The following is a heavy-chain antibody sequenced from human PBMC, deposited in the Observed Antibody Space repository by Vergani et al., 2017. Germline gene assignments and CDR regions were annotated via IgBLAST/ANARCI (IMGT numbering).Heavy chain of an antibody. D-gene: IGHD3-10*01. CDR1: GFDFSSYI. J-gene: IGHJ4*02. V-gene: IGHV3-48*01. Sequence: QLVESGGGWVQPGGSLRLSCVVSGFDFSSYIMNWVRQAPGKGLEWVSFVSTGTKSQSYAESVKGRFTISRDSAKNSLYLQMNSLRAEDTAVYYCARDVIYYYGSGSSQIDYWGQGTLVTVSS. CDR3: ARDVIYYYGSGSSQIDY. CDR2: VSTGTKSQ.